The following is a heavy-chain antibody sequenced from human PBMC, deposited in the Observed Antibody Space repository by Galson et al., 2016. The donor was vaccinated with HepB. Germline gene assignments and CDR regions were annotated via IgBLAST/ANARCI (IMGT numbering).Heavy chain of an antibody. Sequence: SLRLSCAASGFTISHYSVSWVRQAPGKGLEWVSVMSGNGNTYYIDSVKGRFTISRDNSKNTLYLQMNGLSAEDTAVYYCLRDFGQPNVAVSFDVWGRGTLVTVSS. D-gene: IGHD2-8*01. CDR3: LRDFGQPNVAVSFDV. J-gene: IGHJ2*01. CDR1: GFTISHYS. V-gene: IGHV3-23*01. CDR2: MSGNGNT.